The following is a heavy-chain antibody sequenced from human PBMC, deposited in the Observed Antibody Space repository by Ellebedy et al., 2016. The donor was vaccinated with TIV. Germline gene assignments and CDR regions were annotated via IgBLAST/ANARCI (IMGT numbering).Heavy chain of an antibody. V-gene: IGHV3-23*01. CDR1: GFTFGNYA. J-gene: IGHJ6*02. D-gene: IGHD6-19*01. Sequence: PGGSLRLSCTASGFTFGNYAMGRVRQAPGRGLEWVSPLSGTGDDPYYAESVEGRFTISRDNANSSLFLEMNSLRAEDTAVYYCARGVGSGWYRHYYGMDVWGQGTTVTVSS. CDR3: ARGVGSGWYRHYYGMDV. CDR2: LSGTGDDP.